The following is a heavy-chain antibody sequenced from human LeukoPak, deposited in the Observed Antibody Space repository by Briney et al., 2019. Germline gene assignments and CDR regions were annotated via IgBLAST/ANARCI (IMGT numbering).Heavy chain of an antibody. CDR3: AAADPGTFDI. Sequence: GGSLRLSCAASGFAFSSYGMHWVRQAPGKGLEWVAVIWYDGSNKYYADSVKGRFTISRDNSKNTLYLQMNSLRAEDTAVYYCAAADPGTFDIWGQGTMVTVSS. D-gene: IGHD6-13*01. J-gene: IGHJ3*02. CDR1: GFAFSSYG. V-gene: IGHV3-33*01. CDR2: IWYDGSNK.